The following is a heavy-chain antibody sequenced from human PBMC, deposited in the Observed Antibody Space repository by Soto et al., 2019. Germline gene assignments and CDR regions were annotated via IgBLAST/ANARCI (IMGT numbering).Heavy chain of an antibody. Sequence: SETLSLTCPISGAYIRDKYWSWLRQSAERGLEFIGRISNGGTTIYNPSLKSRVILSVDTSKNHFSLNLRSLTAADSAMYYCASVIGGDSEYYFAYWGQGALVTVSS. CDR3: ASVIGGDSEYYFAY. J-gene: IGHJ4*02. D-gene: IGHD2-21*02. V-gene: IGHV4-4*07. CDR1: GAYIRDKY. CDR2: ISNGGTT.